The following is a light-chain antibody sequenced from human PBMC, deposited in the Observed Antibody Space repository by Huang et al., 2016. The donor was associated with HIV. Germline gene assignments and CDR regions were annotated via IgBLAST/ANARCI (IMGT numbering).Light chain of an antibody. Sequence: EIVLTQSPATLSLSPGESATLSCRASQSVSSYLAWYQQKPGQAPRLLIYDASNRATGIPDRFSGSGSGTDFTLTSSSREPEDFAVYYCQQRSNWPLLTFGGGTKVEIK. CDR3: QQRSNWPLLT. J-gene: IGKJ4*01. V-gene: IGKV3-11*01. CDR1: QSVSSY. CDR2: DAS.